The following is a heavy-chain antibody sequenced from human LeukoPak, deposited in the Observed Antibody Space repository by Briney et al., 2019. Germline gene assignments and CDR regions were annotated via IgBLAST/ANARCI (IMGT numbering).Heavy chain of an antibody. CDR1: GITFSRSW. D-gene: IGHD2-15*01. Sequence: GGSLRLSCAASGITFSRSWMSWVRQAPGKGLEWVAFIKEDGGEIFHVDSVKGRFTISRDNAENSLYLQMNSLRAEDTAVYYCARDRGGRSGLDDWGQGTLVTVSS. CDR2: IKEDGGEI. V-gene: IGHV3-7*04. J-gene: IGHJ4*02. CDR3: ARDRGGRSGLDD.